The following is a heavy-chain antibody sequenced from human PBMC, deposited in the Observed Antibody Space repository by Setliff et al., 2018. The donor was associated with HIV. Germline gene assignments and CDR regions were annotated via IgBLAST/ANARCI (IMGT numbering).Heavy chain of an antibody. D-gene: IGHD4-17*01. J-gene: IGHJ4*02. CDR2: IYYTGST. Sequence: SQTLSLTCTVSGGSIGSGDYYWSWIRQHPRKGLEWIGYIYYTGSTNYNPSLRSRVTISLDTSKNHFSLEVKSVTAADTAVYYCARGVGYGYFDYWGQGTLVTVSS. CDR1: GGSIGSGDYY. CDR3: ARGVGYGYFDY. V-gene: IGHV4-30-4*08.